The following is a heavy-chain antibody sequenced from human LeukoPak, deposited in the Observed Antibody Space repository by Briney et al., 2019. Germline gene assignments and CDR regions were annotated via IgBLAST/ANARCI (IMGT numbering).Heavy chain of an antibody. J-gene: IGHJ4*02. CDR3: ARAHYGDYVRDS. V-gene: IGHV1-46*01. CDR2: INPSGGST. Sequence: ASVKVSCKASGYSFTEYYIHWVRQAPGQGLEWMGIINPSGGSTSYAQKFQGRVTMTRDTSTSTVYMELSSLRSEDTAVYYCARAHYGDYVRDSWGQGTLVTVSS. CDR1: GYSFTEYY. D-gene: IGHD4-17*01.